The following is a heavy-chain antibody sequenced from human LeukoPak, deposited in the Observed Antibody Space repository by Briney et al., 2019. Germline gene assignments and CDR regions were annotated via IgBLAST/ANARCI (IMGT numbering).Heavy chain of an antibody. CDR3: ARQGYSRHSPGAADY. V-gene: IGHV1-18*01. CDR1: GYTFSIYG. Sequence: ASVSVSCKASGYTFSIYGFSWVRQAPGQGVEWMGWISVYNGNTNYAQKLKGRVTITKDRSRSRAHIELRRLRWGDTAGYYCARQGYSRHSPGAADYWGQGTLVTVSS. CDR2: ISVYNGNT. J-gene: IGHJ4*02. D-gene: IGHD4-23*01.